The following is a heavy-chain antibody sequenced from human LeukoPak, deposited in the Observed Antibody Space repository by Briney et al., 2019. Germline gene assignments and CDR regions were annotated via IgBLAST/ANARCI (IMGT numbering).Heavy chain of an antibody. CDR2: ISWNSGSI. D-gene: IGHD6-19*01. CDR3: AKDVGQWLPTRYYFDY. J-gene: IGHJ4*02. V-gene: IGHV3-9*01. Sequence: PGGSLRLSCAASGFTFDDYAMHWVRQAPGKGLEWVSGISWNSGSIGYADSVKGRFTISRDNAKNSLYLQMNSLRAEDTALYYCAKDVGQWLPTRYYFDYWGQGTLVTVSS. CDR1: GFTFDDYA.